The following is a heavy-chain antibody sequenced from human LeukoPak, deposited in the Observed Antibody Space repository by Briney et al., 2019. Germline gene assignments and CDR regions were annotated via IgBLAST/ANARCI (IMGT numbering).Heavy chain of an antibody. CDR2: IIPIFGTA. J-gene: IGHJ5*02. CDR3: ARLTGTNYNWFDP. CDR1: GGTFSSYA. V-gene: IGHV1-69*05. Sequence: ASVKASCKASGGTFSSYAISWVRQAPGQGLEWMGGIIPIFGTANYAQKFQGRVTITTDESTSTAYMELSSLRSEDTAVYYCARLTGTNYNWFDPWGQGTLVTVSS. D-gene: IGHD1-7*01.